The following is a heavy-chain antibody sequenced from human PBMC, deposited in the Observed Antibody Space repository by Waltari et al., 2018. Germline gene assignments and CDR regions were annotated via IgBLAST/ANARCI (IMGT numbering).Heavy chain of an antibody. J-gene: IGHJ4*02. D-gene: IGHD2-15*01. Sequence: QVQLVQSGAEVKKPGSSVKVSCKASGGTFSSYAISWVRQAPGQGLEWMGGIIHIFGTANYAQKFQGRVTITADESTSTADMELSSLRAEDTAVYYCASSVVAAHFDYWGQGTLVIVSS. CDR3: ASSVVAAHFDY. CDR2: IIHIFGTA. CDR1: GGTFSSYA. V-gene: IGHV1-69*01.